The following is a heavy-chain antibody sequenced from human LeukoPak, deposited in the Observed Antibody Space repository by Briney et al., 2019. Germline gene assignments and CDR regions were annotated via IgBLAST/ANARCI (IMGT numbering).Heavy chain of an antibody. CDR1: GGTFSSYT. D-gene: IGHD6-19*01. CDR2: IIPILGIA. CDR3: ARDQGIAVAGNNWFDP. J-gene: IGHJ5*02. Sequence: SVKVSCKASGGTFSSYTISWVRQAPGQGLEWMGRIIPILGIANYAQKFQGRVTITTDESTSTAYMELSSLRSEDTAVYYCARDQGIAVAGNNWFDPWGQGTLVTVSS. V-gene: IGHV1-69*16.